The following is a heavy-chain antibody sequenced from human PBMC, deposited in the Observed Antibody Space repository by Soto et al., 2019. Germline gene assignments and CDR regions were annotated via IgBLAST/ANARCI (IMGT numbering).Heavy chain of an antibody. J-gene: IGHJ3*02. CDR3: ARDRYSSGWLDAFDI. CDR1: GFTVSSNY. D-gene: IGHD6-19*01. V-gene: IGHV3-53*04. Sequence: EVQLVESGGGLVQPGGSLRLSCAASGFTVSSNYMSWVRQAPGKGLEWVSVIFTGGSTYYADSVKCRFTISRHSSKNKVYLQMNSLRAEDTAVYYCARDRYSSGWLDAFDIWGQGTMVTVSS. CDR2: IFTGGST.